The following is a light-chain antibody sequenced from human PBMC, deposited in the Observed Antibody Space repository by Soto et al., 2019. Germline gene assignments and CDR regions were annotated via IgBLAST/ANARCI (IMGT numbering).Light chain of an antibody. J-gene: IGKJ2*01. CDR2: GAS. CDR3: QQYNSYPYT. CDR1: PDLRST. V-gene: IGKV1-13*02. Sequence: AIPLTQSPSSLIACVGDRVSVXCRASPDLRSTFGWYQQKAAKAPKLLIYGASILQSGVPSGFSGSGFGTDFTRTISSLRAEDFAIYYGQQYNSYPYTFGQGTKVDIK.